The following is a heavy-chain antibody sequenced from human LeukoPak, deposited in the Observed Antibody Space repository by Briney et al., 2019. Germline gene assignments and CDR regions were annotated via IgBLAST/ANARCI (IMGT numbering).Heavy chain of an antibody. Sequence: PSETLSLTCTVSGGSISSSSYYWGWIRQPPGKGLEWIGSIYYSGSTYYNPSLKSRVTISVDTSKNQFSLKLSSVSAADTSVYYCARVRRELRFLEWLFFIDYWGQGTLVTVSS. V-gene: IGHV4-39*01. CDR2: IYYSGST. CDR1: GGSISSSSYY. J-gene: IGHJ4*02. D-gene: IGHD3-3*01. CDR3: ARVRRELRFLEWLFFIDY.